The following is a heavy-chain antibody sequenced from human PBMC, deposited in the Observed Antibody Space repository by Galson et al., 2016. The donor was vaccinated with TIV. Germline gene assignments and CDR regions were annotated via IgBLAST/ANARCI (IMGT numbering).Heavy chain of an antibody. CDR3: ARWAESGSYYDYFQH. J-gene: IGHJ1*01. CDR1: GGSISSGAYH. D-gene: IGHD1-26*01. Sequence: TLSLTCNVSGGSISSGAYHWSRIRQHPGKALEWIGNIYDSGSTHYNPSLQSRATISVDTSQNHFSLKLTSVTAADTAVYYCARWAESGSYYDYFQHWGQGTLVTVSS. CDR2: IYDSGST. V-gene: IGHV4-31*03.